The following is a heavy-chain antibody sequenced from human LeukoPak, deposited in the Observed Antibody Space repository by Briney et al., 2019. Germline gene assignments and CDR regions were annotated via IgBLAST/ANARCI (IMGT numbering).Heavy chain of an antibody. CDR2: ISGSGGST. V-gene: IGHV3-23*01. CDR1: GFTFSCYA. D-gene: IGHD3-22*01. J-gene: IGHJ4*02. Sequence: PGGSLRLSCAASGFTFSCYAMSWVRQAPGKGLEWVSAISGSGGSTYYVDSVKGRFTISRESIKNTLYLQMNSLRAEDTAVYYCAKVRDYDSSGYSDYWGQGNLVTVSS. CDR3: AKVRDYDSSGYSDY.